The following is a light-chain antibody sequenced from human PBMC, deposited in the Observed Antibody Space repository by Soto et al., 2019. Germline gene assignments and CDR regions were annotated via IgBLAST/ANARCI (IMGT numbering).Light chain of an antibody. CDR3: QRYDNYSKT. V-gene: IGKV1-5*03. Sequence: DIQMTQSPSTLSASIGDRVTITCRASQSISTWLAWYQQKPGKAPKLLIYKASNLESAVPSRFSGSGSGTEFTLTINSLQADDFATYYCQRYDNYSKTFGQGTRVEIK. CDR2: KAS. CDR1: QSISTW. J-gene: IGKJ1*01.